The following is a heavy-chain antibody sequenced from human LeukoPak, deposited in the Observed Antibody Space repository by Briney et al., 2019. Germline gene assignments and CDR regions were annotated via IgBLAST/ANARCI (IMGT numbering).Heavy chain of an antibody. D-gene: IGHD5-12*01. J-gene: IGHJ6*02. CDR3: ARDLAAYVATIYGMDV. Sequence: GGSLRLSCAASGFTFSSYGMHWVRQAPGKGLEWVAVISYDGSNKYYADSVKGRFTISRDNSKNTLYLQMNSLRAEDTAVYYCARDLAAYVATIYGMDVWGQGTTVTVSS. CDR2: ISYDGSNK. V-gene: IGHV3-30*03. CDR1: GFTFSSYG.